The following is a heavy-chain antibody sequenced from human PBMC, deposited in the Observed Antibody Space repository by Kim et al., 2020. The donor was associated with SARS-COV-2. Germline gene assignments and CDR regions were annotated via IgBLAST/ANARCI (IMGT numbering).Heavy chain of an antibody. CDR1: GFTFSSYA. D-gene: IGHD5-12*01. V-gene: IGHV3-23*01. CDR2: ISGSGGST. CDR3: AKDSSPDIVATIRIGGMDV. Sequence: GGSLRLSCAASGFTFSSYAMSWVRQAPGKGLEWVSAISGSGGSTYYADSVKGRFTISRDNSKNTLYLQMNSLRAEDTAVYYCAKDSSPDIVATIRIGGMDVWGQGTTVTVSS. J-gene: IGHJ6*02.